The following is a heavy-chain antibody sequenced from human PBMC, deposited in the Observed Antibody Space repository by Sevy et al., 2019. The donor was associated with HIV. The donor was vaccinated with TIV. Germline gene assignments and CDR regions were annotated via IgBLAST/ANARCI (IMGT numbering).Heavy chain of an antibody. V-gene: IGHV3-30*02. D-gene: IGHD2-21*01. Sequence: GGSLRLSCAASGFSFSSYGMHGVRQAPSKGLEWMSYIQYDGSNKDYADSVKGRFTISRDNSKNTLYLQMNSLRVEDRAVFYCVKEGGGEGGDHWGQGTLVTVSS. J-gene: IGHJ4*02. CDR1: GFSFSSYG. CDR3: VKEGGGEGGDH. CDR2: IQYDGSNK.